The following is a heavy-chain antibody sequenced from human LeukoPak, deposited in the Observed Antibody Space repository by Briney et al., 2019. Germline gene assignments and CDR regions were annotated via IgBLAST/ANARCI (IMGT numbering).Heavy chain of an antibody. V-gene: IGHV3-48*01. CDR1: GFIFSSYS. D-gene: IGHD6-19*01. CDR3: AKAVAVAPYYFDY. J-gene: IGHJ4*02. CDR2: ISSSSSTI. Sequence: GGSLRLSCAASGFIFSSYSMNWVRQAPGKGLEWVSYISSSSSTIYYADSVKGRFTISRDNAKNSLYLQMNSLRAEDTAVYYCAKAVAVAPYYFDYWGQGTLVTVSS.